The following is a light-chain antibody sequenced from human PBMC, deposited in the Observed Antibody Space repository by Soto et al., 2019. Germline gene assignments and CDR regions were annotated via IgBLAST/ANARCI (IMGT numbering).Light chain of an antibody. Sequence: EIVMTQSPATLSVSPGERATLSCRASQSVSSNLAWYQQKPGQAPRLLIYGASTRATGIPARFSGSGSVTEFTLTISSLQSEDFAVYYCQQYNNWPPILTFGGGTKVEIK. CDR2: GAS. CDR1: QSVSSN. V-gene: IGKV3-15*01. CDR3: QQYNNWPPILT. J-gene: IGKJ4*01.